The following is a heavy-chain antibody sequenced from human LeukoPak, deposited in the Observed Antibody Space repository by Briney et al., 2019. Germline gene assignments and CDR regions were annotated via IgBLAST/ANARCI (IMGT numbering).Heavy chain of an antibody. CDR1: GFTFSSYE. CDR2: ISSSGSTI. V-gene: IGHV3-48*03. CDR3: AKEGPDCSSTSCYASKYFDY. Sequence: SGGSLRLSCAASGFTFSSYEMNWVRQAPGKGLEWVSYISSSGSTIYYADSVKGRFTISRDNAKNSLYLQMNSLRAEDTAVYYCAKEGPDCSSTSCYASKYFDYWGQGTLVTVSS. J-gene: IGHJ4*02. D-gene: IGHD2-2*01.